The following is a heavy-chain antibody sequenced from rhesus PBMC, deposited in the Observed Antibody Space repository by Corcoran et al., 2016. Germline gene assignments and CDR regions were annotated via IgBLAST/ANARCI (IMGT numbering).Heavy chain of an antibody. D-gene: IGHD4-23*01. CDR2: FDGYSAGT. V-gene: IGHV4-81*01. Sequence: QVQLQESGPGLVKPSETLSLTCTVSGGSISGYYWSWIRQPPGKGLEWIGNFDGYSAGTNYNPSLKSRVTISKDTSKSQFSLKVSSVTAADTAVYYCAKGRIQYVYWGQGVLVTVSS. CDR1: GGSISGYY. J-gene: IGHJ4*01. CDR3: AKGRIQYVY.